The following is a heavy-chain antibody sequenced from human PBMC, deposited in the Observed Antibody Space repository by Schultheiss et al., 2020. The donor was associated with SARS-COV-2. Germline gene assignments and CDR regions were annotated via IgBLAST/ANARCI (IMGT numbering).Heavy chain of an antibody. J-gene: IGHJ5*02. D-gene: IGHD3-3*01. CDR1: GYTFTSYY. V-gene: IGHV1-2*04. Sequence: ASVKVSCKASGYTFTSYYMHWVRQAPGQGLEWMGWINPNSGGTNYAQKFQGWVTMTRDTSISTAYMELSRLRSDDTAVYYCARGSTIFGVVIAPIYNWFDPWGQGTLVTVSS. CDR3: ARGSTIFGVVIAPIYNWFDP. CDR2: INPNSGGT.